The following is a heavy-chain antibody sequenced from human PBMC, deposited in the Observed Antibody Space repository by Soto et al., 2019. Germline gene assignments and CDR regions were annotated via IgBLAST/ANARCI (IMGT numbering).Heavy chain of an antibody. CDR3: AGGFMVRGVMSNWFDP. J-gene: IGHJ5*02. CDR1: GYTFTSYV. Sequence: ASVKVSCKASGYTFTSYVISWVRQAPGQGLEWMGWISAYNGNTNYAQKLQGRVTMTTDTSTSTAYMELRSLRSDDTAVYYCAGGFMVRGVMSNWFDPWGQGTLVTVSS. CDR2: ISAYNGNT. D-gene: IGHD3-10*01. V-gene: IGHV1-18*01.